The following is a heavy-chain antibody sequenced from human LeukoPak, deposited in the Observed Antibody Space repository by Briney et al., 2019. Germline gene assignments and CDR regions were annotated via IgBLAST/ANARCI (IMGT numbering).Heavy chain of an antibody. CDR1: GFTFSSYA. V-gene: IGHV3-23*01. Sequence: GGSLRLSCVASGFTFSSYAMTWVRQAPGKGLEWVSGITGSGGSTYYADSVKGRFTISRDNSKNTLYLQMNSLRAEDTAVYYCAKKLVDGSFWYVVDYWGQGTLVTVSS. J-gene: IGHJ4*02. CDR3: AKKLVDGSFWYVVDY. D-gene: IGHD6-13*01. CDR2: ITGSGGST.